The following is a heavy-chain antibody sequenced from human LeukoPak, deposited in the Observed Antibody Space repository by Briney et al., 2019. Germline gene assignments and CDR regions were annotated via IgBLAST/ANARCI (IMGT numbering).Heavy chain of an antibody. J-gene: IGHJ4*02. D-gene: IGHD3-10*01. V-gene: IGHV4-59*01. CDR1: GAAISNYY. CDR3: ARGDYYSLS. CDR2: IQYSGSA. Sequence: SETLSLTCTVSGAAISNYYWSWIRQPPGKGLEWIGYIQYSGSANLNPSLKSRVTISLDTSKNQFSLKLSSVTAADTALYYCARGDYYSLSWGQGTLVTVSS.